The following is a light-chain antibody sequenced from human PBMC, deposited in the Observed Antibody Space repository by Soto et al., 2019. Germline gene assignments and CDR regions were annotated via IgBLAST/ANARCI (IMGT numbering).Light chain of an antibody. V-gene: IGKV3-15*01. CDR2: GAS. J-gene: IGKJ1*01. CDR1: QSVSGY. CDR3: QQYNNWPPIT. Sequence: ERVMTQSPSTVSVFPGHTVTLYFRASQSVSGYLAWYQKKPGQAPRLIXYGASTRATGIPARFSGSGSGTEFTLTISSLQYEDVAVYYCQQYNNWPPITFGQGTKVDIK.